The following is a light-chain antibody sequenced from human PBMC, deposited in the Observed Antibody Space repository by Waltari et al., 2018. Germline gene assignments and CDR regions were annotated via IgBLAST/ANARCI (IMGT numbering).Light chain of an antibody. J-gene: IGKJ2*01. Sequence: EAMMTQSTATLSVSPGDRATLSCRASQSVSNKVAWFQQKPGKAPSLLIYDASTRATSDPARFSGSGSGTEFNLTISSLQTEDFAVYYCQQYNNWPLYTFGQGTKLEIK. CDR2: DAS. CDR3: QQYNNWPLYT. V-gene: IGKV3-15*01. CDR1: QSVSNK.